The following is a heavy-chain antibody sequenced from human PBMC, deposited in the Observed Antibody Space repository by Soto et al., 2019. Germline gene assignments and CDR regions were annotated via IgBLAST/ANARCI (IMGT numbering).Heavy chain of an antibody. CDR1: GFTFSSYS. CDR2: ISSSSSYI. J-gene: IGHJ3*02. D-gene: IGHD4-4*01. V-gene: IGHV3-21*01. CDR3: ARMDVTYAFDI. Sequence: GGSLRLSCAASGFTFSSYSMNWVRQAPGKGLEWVSSISSSSSYIYYADSVKGRFTISRDNAKNSLYLQMNSLRAEDTAVYYCARMDVTYAFDIWGQGTMVTVSS.